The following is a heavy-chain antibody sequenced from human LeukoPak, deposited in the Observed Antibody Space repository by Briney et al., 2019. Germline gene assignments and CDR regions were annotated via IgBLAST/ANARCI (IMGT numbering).Heavy chain of an antibody. J-gene: IGHJ4*02. CDR1: GFTLTNHG. D-gene: IGHD6-19*01. Sequence: GGSLRLSCAVSGFTLTNHGVSWFRQAPGKGLEWVSIITGTGGKYYGDSVKGRFTISRDNSKNTLYLQMNSLRAEDTAVYYCAKDLEAVAAYFDYWGQGTLVTVSS. CDR2: ITGTGGK. CDR3: AKDLEAVAAYFDY. V-gene: IGHV3-23*01.